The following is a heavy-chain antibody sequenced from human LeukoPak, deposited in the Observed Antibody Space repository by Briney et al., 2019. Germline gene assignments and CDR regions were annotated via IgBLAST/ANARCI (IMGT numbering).Heavy chain of an antibody. CDR2: MQHDGSEK. J-gene: IGHJ3*02. CDR1: GFTFSGSW. Sequence: GGSLRLSCAASGFTFSGSWMNWVRQAPGKGLEWVANMQHDGSEKYYVDSVKGRFTISRDNAKSLLYLQMNSLRAEDTAVYYCARGYNYAFEIWGQGTMVTVSS. V-gene: IGHV3-7*01. D-gene: IGHD1-20*01. CDR3: ARGYNYAFEI.